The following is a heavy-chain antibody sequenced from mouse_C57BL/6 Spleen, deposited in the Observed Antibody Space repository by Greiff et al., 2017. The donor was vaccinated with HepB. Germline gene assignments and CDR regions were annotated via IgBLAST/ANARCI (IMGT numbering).Heavy chain of an antibody. Sequence: EVKLVESGGGLVQPGGSLSLSCAASGFTFTDYYMSWVRQPPGKALEWLGFIRNKANGYTTEYSASVKGRFTISRDNSQSILYLQMNAMRAEDSATEYCARYDGDGFAYWGQGTLVTVSA. CDR2: IRNKANGYTT. CDR1: GFTFTDYY. V-gene: IGHV7-3*01. CDR3: ARYDGDGFAY. J-gene: IGHJ3*01. D-gene: IGHD2-13*01.